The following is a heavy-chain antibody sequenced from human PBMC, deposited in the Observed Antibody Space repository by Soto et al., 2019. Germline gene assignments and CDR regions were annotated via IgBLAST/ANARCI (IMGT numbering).Heavy chain of an antibody. CDR1: GFTISDKY. Sequence: GGSLRLSCAASGFTISDKYMSWVRQAPGKGLEWVSVINGGGDTFYPDSVKGRFTISRDNSKNTLYLQMNSLRAEDTAVYYCANSRGWPKKYYFDYWGQGTLVTVSS. CDR3: ANSRGWPKKYYFDY. J-gene: IGHJ4*02. V-gene: IGHV3-53*05. CDR2: INGGGDT. D-gene: IGHD6-19*01.